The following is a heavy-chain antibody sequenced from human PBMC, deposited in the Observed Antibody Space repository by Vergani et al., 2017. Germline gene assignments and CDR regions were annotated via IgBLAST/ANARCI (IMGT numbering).Heavy chain of an antibody. V-gene: IGHV3-43D*04. Sequence: EVQLVESGGVVVQPGGSLRLSCAASGFTFDDYAMHWVRQAPGKGLEWVSLISWGGGSTYYADSVKGRFTISRDNSKNSLYLQMNSLRAEDTALYYCAKEMKARYYYGSGSYYNNPSKWGQGTLVTVSS. CDR1: GFTFDDYA. J-gene: IGHJ4*02. D-gene: IGHD3-10*01. CDR2: ISWGGGST. CDR3: AKEMKARYYYGSGSYYNNPSK.